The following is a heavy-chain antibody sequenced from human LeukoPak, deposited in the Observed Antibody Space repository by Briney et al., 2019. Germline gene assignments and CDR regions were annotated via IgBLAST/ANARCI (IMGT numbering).Heavy chain of an antibody. V-gene: IGHV3-30*18. CDR1: GFTFSSYG. D-gene: IGHD2-15*01. CDR2: ISYDGSNK. CDR3: AKEGLGYCSGGSCYYFDY. Sequence: GGSLRLSCAASGFTFSSYGMHGVRQAPGKGLEWVAVISYDGSNKYYADSVKGRFTISRDNSKNTLYLQMNSLRAEDTAVYYCAKEGLGYCSGGSCYYFDYWGQGTLVTVSS. J-gene: IGHJ4*02.